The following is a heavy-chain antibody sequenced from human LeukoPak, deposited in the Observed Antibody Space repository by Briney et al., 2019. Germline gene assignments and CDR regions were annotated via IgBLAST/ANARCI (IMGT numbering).Heavy chain of an antibody. V-gene: IGHV1-46*01. Sequence: GASVKVSCKASGYTFTSYCMHWVRQAPGQGLEWMGVINPSGDGTSYAQKFQGRVTMTRNVSTSTVYMELSSLRSEDTAVYYCARTCCSETSKFDYWGQGTLVTVSS. CDR1: GYTFTSYC. D-gene: IGHD2-15*01. CDR3: ARTCCSETSKFDY. CDR2: INPSGDGT. J-gene: IGHJ4*02.